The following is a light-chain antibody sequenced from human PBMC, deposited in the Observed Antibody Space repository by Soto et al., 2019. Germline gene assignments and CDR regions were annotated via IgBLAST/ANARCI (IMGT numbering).Light chain of an antibody. CDR1: QSVTSRF. CDR3: QQHNQWPIT. Sequence: EIVLTQSPGTLSLSPGDRATLSCRASQSVTSRFLAWYQQKPGHAPSLLIYYISTRATGIPARFSGSGSGTEFTLTITSLQSEDSAVYYCQQHNQWPITFGQGTRLEIK. CDR2: YIS. J-gene: IGKJ5*01. V-gene: IGKV3D-15*01.